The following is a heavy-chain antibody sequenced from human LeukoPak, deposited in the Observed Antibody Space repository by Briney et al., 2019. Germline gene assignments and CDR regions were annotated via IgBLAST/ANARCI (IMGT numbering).Heavy chain of an antibody. J-gene: IGHJ4*02. CDR2: ISYDGSNK. CDR1: GFTFSSYG. Sequence: PGGSLRLSCAASGFTFSSYGMHWVRQAPGKGLEWVAVISYDGSNKYYADSVKGRFTISRDNSKNTLYLQMNSLRAEGTAVYYCAKDRILGEVGYDSSGYPGDYWGQGTLVTVSS. CDR3: AKDRILGEVGYDSSGYPGDY. D-gene: IGHD3-22*01. V-gene: IGHV3-30*18.